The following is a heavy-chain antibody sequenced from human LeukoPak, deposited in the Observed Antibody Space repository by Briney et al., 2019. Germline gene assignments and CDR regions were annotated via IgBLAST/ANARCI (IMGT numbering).Heavy chain of an antibody. CDR3: ASRNYDFWSAPRGYYYYYMDV. Sequence: SVKVSCKASGGTFSSYAISWVRQAPGQGLEWMGRIIPIFGTANYAQTFQGRVTITTDESTSTAYMDLSSLRSEDPAVYYCASRNYDFWSAPRGYYYYYMDVWGKGTTVTVSS. CDR2: IIPIFGTA. D-gene: IGHD3-3*01. J-gene: IGHJ6*03. CDR1: GGTFSSYA. V-gene: IGHV1-69*05.